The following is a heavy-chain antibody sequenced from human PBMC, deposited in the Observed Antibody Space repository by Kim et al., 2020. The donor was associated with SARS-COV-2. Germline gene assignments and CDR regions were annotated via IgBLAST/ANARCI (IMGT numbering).Heavy chain of an antibody. V-gene: IGHV4-59*08. Sequence: LKSRVTISVDTSKNQFSLKLTSVTAADTAVYYSAKLGYCRSASCRGFDPWGQGTLVTVSS. D-gene: IGHD2-2*03. J-gene: IGHJ5*02. CDR3: AKLGYCRSASCRGFDP.